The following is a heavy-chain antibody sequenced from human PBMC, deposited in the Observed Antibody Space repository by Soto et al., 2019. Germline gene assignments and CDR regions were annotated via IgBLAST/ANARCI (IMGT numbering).Heavy chain of an antibody. V-gene: IGHV3-11*01. J-gene: IGHJ6*02. CDR1: GFTFSNFY. CDR2: ISGSGDTV. CDR3: ALQGGGTVAAATVSYDGMDL. D-gene: IGHD2-15*01. Sequence: GGSLRLSCAASGFTFSNFYMNWIRQAPGKGLEWLSYISGSGDTVYYADSVRGRFTISRDNAENSLYLQMNSLRVEDTALYYCALQGGGTVAAATVSYDGMDLRGQGTTVTVSS.